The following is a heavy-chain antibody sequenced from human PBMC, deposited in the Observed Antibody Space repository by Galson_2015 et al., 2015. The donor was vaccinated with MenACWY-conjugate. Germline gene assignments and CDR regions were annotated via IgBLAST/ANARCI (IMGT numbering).Heavy chain of an antibody. J-gene: IGHJ3*02. V-gene: IGHV3-21*01. D-gene: IGHD2-2*01. CDR1: GFTFSSYS. Sequence: SLRLSCAASGFTFSSYSMHWVRQAPGKGLEWVSSISSSSSYIYYADSVKGRFTISRDNAKNSLYLQMNSLRAEDTAVYYCARDHFPVGYCSSTSCPMGAFDIWGQGTMVTVSS. CDR3: ARDHFPVGYCSSTSCPMGAFDI. CDR2: ISSSSSYI.